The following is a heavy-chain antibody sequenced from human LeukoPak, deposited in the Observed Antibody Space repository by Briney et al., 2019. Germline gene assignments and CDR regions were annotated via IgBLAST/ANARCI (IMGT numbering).Heavy chain of an antibody. D-gene: IGHD2-2*02. CDR2: INPNSGGT. J-gene: IGHJ5*02. Sequence: ASVQVSFQASGYPFTGYYMHWVRQGPGQGLEWMGWINPNSGGTNYAQKFQGRVTMTRDTSISTAYMELSRLRSDDTAVYYCARDIVVVPAAIRIWFDPWGQGTLVTVSS. CDR1: GYPFTGYY. CDR3: ARDIVVVPAAIRIWFDP. V-gene: IGHV1-2*02.